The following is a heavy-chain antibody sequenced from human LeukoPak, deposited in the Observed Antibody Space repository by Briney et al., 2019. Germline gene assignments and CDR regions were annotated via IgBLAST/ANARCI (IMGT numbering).Heavy chain of an antibody. V-gene: IGHV3-23*01. CDR3: AKAHLQYYDSSGYYRNYYYYYMDV. J-gene: IGHJ6*03. CDR2: INSRSGPI. D-gene: IGHD3-22*01. CDR1: GFTFSTYA. Sequence: PGGSLRLSCAASGFTFSTYAMNWVRQAPGKGLEWVSYINSRSGPIYYADSVKGRLTISRDNSKNTLYLQMNSLRAEDTAVYYCAKAHLQYYDSSGYYRNYYYYYMDVWGKGTTVTVSS.